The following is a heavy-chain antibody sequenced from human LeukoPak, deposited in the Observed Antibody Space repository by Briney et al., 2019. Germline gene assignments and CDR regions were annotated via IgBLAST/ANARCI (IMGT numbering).Heavy chain of an antibody. D-gene: IGHD1-26*01. J-gene: IGHJ6*02. CDR1: EFTVSSNY. Sequence: PGGSLRLSCAASEFTVSSNYMSWVRQAPGKGLEWVSVIYSGGSTYYADSVKGRFTISRDNSKNTLYLQMNSLRAEDTAVYYRARESGSPYYYGMDVWGQGTTVTVSS. V-gene: IGHV3-53*01. CDR3: ARESGSPYYYGMDV. CDR2: IYSGGST.